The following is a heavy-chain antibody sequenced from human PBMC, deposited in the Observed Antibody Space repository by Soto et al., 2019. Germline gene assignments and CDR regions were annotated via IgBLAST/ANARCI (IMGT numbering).Heavy chain of an antibody. D-gene: IGHD4-17*01. J-gene: IGHJ6*01. V-gene: IGHV3-30*18. CDR2: ISYDGSNK. Sequence: QVPLVESGGGVVQPGRSLRLSCAASGFTFSSYGMHWVRQAPGKGLEWVAVISYDGSNKYYADSVKGRFTISRDNSKNTLYLQRNSLRAEDTAVYYCAKDGGYGDFYGMDVWGQGTTVTVSS. CDR1: GFTFSSYG. CDR3: AKDGGYGDFYGMDV.